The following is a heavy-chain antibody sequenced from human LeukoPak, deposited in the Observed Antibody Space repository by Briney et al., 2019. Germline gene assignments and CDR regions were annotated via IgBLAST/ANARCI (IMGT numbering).Heavy chain of an antibody. CDR2: INPSYGST. V-gene: IGHV1-46*01. D-gene: IGHD6-13*01. Sequence: ASVKVSCKASGYNFTSYYMYWVRQTPGQGLEWMGIINPSYGSTSYAQKFQGRVTMTRDTSTNTVYMELSSLRSEDTAVYYCARGPYSSSWYEDYWGQGTLVTVSS. J-gene: IGHJ4*02. CDR3: ARGPYSSSWYEDY. CDR1: GYNFTSYY.